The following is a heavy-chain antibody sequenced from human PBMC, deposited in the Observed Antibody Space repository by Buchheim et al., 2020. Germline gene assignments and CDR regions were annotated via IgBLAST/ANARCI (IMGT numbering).Heavy chain of an antibody. CDR2: ISGSGGST. D-gene: IGHD3-10*01. CDR3: AKGIYGSGSYYNDY. Sequence: EVQLVESGGGLVQPGGSLRLSCASSCFTFRSYAMSLVRHPPGKGLEWVSAISGSGGSTYYADSVKGRFTISRDNSKNTLYLQMNSLRAEDTAVYYCAKGIYGSGSYYNDYWGQGTL. V-gene: IGHV3-23*04. CDR1: CFTFRSYA. J-gene: IGHJ4*02.